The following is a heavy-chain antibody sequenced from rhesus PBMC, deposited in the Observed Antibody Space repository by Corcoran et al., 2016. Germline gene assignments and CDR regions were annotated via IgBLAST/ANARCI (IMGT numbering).Heavy chain of an antibody. D-gene: IGHD2-39*01. CDR1: GGSISRSY. V-gene: IGHV4-169*02. J-gene: IGHJ4*01. Sequence: QLQLQESGPGLVKPSETLSVTCAVSGGSISRSYWSWIRQAPVKGLEWFGYIYVSGSSTNYNPALMSRVTLSVDTSKNQLSLKLRAVTAADTAVYDCASESTNYAHFDYWGQGVLVTGSS. CDR2: IYVSGSST. CDR3: ASESTNYAHFDY.